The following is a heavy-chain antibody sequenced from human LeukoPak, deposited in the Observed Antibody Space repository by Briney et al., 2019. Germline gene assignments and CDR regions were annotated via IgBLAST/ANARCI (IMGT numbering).Heavy chain of an antibody. CDR3: ARDSPGYSRTFDP. CDR1: GYTFTGYY. V-gene: IGHV1-18*04. J-gene: IGHJ5*02. D-gene: IGHD6-13*01. Sequence: GASVKVSCKASGYTFTGYYMHWVRQAPGQGLEWMGWISAYNGNTNYAQKLQGRVTMTTDTSTSTAYMELRSLRSDDTAVYYCARDSPGYSRTFDPWGQGTLVTVSS. CDR2: ISAYNGNT.